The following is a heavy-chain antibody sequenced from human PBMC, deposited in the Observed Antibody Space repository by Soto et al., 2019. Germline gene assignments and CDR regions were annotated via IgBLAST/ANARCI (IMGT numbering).Heavy chain of an antibody. CDR1: GASISSSDYY. D-gene: IGHD2-8*01. CDR3: AREIRYCSNGVCSSSAMDV. CDR2: RHYSGST. V-gene: IGHV4-30-4*01. J-gene: IGHJ6*02. Sequence: SETLSLTCTVSGASISSSDYYWSWIRQPPGKGLEWIGYRHYSGSTFYNPSLKSRVIISLDTSKNQFSLRLGSVAATDTAVYFCAREIRYCSNGVCSSSAMDVWGQGTTVTVS.